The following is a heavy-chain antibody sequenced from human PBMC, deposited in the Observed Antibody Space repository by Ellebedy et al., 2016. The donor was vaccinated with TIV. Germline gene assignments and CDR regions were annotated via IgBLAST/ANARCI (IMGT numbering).Heavy chain of an antibody. D-gene: IGHD5-18*01. CDR3: ARDYVHTAMVHYFDY. J-gene: IGHJ4*02. CDR1: GFTFSSYA. Sequence: GESLKISCAASGFTFSSYAMHWVRQAPGKGLEWVAVISYDGSNKYYADSVKGRFTISRDNSKNTLYLQMNSLRAEDTAVYYCARDYVHTAMVHYFDYWGQGTLVTVSS. CDR2: ISYDGSNK. V-gene: IGHV3-30-3*01.